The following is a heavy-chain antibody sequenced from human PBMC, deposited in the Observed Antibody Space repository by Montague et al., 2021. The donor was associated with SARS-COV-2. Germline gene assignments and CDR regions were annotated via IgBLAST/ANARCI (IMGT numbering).Heavy chain of an antibody. Sequence: SETLSLTCTVSGGSISSYYWSWIRQPPGKGLEWIGYIYYSGSTNYNPSLKSRVTISVDTSKNQFSLKLSSVTAADTAVYYCARVPRNYDFWCGFYDAFDIWGQGTMATVSS. J-gene: IGHJ3*02. CDR1: GGSISSYY. CDR2: IYYSGST. D-gene: IGHD3-3*01. CDR3: ARVPRNYDFWCGFYDAFDI. V-gene: IGHV4-59*01.